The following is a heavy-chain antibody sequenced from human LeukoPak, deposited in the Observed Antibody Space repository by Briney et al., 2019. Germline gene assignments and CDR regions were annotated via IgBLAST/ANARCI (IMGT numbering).Heavy chain of an antibody. J-gene: IGHJ4*02. CDR1: GFTFSSYA. CDR2: VSSYGGST. D-gene: IGHD2-2*01. V-gene: IGHV3-64*01. Sequence: GGSLRLSCAASGFTFSSYAMHWVRQAPGKGLEYVSAVSSYGGSTYYANSVKGRFTISRDNSKNTLYLQMGSLRAEDMAVYYCTRGINYAYDYWGQGTLVTVSS. CDR3: TRGINYAYDY.